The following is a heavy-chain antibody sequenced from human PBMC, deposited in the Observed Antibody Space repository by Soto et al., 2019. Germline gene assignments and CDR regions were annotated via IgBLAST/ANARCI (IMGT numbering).Heavy chain of an antibody. D-gene: IGHD2-21*02. Sequence: QVQLVQSGAEVKKPGASVEVSCKASAYTFTNFGITWVRQAPGQGLEWMGWISAYNGNKNYAQKFQGRVTMTTDTSTSTAYMEVRSLRFDDTAVYYCARGVTPIDYWGQGTLVTVSS. CDR2: ISAYNGNK. J-gene: IGHJ4*02. CDR1: AYTFTNFG. V-gene: IGHV1-18*01. CDR3: ARGVTPIDY.